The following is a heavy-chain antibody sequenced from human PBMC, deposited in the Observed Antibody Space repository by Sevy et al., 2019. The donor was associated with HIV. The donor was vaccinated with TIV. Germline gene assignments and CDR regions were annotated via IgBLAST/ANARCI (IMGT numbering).Heavy chain of an antibody. Sequence: SETLSLTCTVSGGSISSGDYYWSWIRQPPGKGLEWIGYIYYSGSTYYNPSLKSRVTISVDTSKNRFSLKLSSVTAADTAVYYCAREIVATIWHQFDPWGQGTLVTVSS. J-gene: IGHJ5*02. CDR3: AREIVATIWHQFDP. CDR2: IYYSGST. CDR1: GGSISSGDYY. D-gene: IGHD5-12*01. V-gene: IGHV4-30-4*01.